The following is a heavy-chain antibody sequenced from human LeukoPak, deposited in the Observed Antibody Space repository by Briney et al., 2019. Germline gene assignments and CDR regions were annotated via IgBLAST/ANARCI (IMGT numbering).Heavy chain of an antibody. Sequence: SETLSLTCSVSGDSLNGYYWSWIRQPAGEGLEWIGRIHSGGTNYNPSLKSRVTMSLDTSKNQLSLRLTSVTAADTAVYYCARVHSYASGIEVWGQGARSPSP. CDR2: IHSGGT. J-gene: IGHJ6*02. D-gene: IGHD3-16*01. CDR1: GDSLNGYY. CDR3: ARVHSYASGIEV. V-gene: IGHV4-4*07.